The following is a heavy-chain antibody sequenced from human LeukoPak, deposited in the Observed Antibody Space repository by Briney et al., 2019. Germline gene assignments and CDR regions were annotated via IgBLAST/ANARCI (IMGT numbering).Heavy chain of an antibody. D-gene: IGHD3-3*01. CDR1: GFSFGDYA. J-gene: IGHJ4*02. CDR3: TRTIFGVVIDY. Sequence: SLRLSCTASGFSFGDYAMTWVRQAXGQGLEWIGFIRSKAYGGTTDYAASVKGRFTISRDDSKSIAYLQMNSLKTEDTAVYYCTRTIFGVVIDYWGQGTLVTVSS. CDR2: IRSKAYGGTT. V-gene: IGHV3-49*04.